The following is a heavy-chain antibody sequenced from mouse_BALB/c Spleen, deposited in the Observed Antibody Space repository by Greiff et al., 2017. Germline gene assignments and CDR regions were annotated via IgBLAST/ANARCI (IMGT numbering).Heavy chain of an antibody. J-gene: IGHJ3*01. CDR1: GFTFSSYA. CDR2: ISSGGST. V-gene: IGHV5-6-5*01. Sequence: DVKVEESGGGLVKPGGSLKLSCAASGFTFSSYAMSWVRQTPEKRLEWVASISSGGSTYYPDSVKGRFTISRDNARNILYLQMSSLRSEDTAMYYCARGRESPWFAYWGQGTLVTVSA. CDR3: ARGRESPWFAY.